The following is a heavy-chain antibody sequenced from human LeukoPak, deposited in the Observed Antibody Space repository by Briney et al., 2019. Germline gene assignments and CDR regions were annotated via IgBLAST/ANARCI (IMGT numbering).Heavy chain of an antibody. CDR2: INSDGSST. CDR1: GFTFSSYW. D-gene: IGHD3-3*01. J-gene: IGHJ4*02. Sequence: PGGSLRLSCAASGFTFSSYWMHWVRQAPGKGLVWVSRINSDGSSTTYADSVKGRSSISRDNAKNTLYLHLGSLRAEDTGVYYCARAVRAHPPADFWGQGTLVTVSS. CDR3: ARAVRAHPPADF. V-gene: IGHV3-74*01.